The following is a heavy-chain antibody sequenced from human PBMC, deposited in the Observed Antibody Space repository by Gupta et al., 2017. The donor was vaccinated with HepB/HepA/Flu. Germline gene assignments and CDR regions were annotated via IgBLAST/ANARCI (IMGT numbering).Heavy chain of an antibody. CDR3: ARAYTCLDL. Sequence: GGSLRLPCAASGITLSRYDIHWVRQVPGRGLVWVSRIKSDGRSTSYAVFVRGRFTISRDSAKNTVYLQMNSLRAEDTAVYYCARAYTCLDLWGQGTLVTVSS. CDR1: GITLSRYD. CDR2: IKSDGRST. D-gene: IGHD5/OR15-5a*01. V-gene: IGHV3-74*01. J-gene: IGHJ5*02.